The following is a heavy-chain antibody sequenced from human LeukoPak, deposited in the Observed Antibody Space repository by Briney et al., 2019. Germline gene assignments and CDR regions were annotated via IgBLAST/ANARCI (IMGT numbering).Heavy chain of an antibody. CDR1: AFSFSNYW. J-gene: IGHJ4*02. V-gene: IGHV3-74*01. CDR3: ARQPDY. D-gene: IGHD1-14*01. CDR2: INSDGSRT. Sequence: GGSLRLSCAASAFSFSNYWMHWVRQAPGKGVVWVSHINSDGSRTNYAASVKGQFTISRDNAKNTLYLQMNSLRAEDTAVYYCARQPDYWGQGTLVTVSS.